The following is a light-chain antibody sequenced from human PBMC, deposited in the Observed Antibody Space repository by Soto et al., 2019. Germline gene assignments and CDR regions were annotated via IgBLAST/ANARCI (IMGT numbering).Light chain of an antibody. CDR2: GAS. CDR1: QSVSSN. V-gene: IGKV3-11*01. J-gene: IGKJ1*01. CDR3: QQRSNWPGT. Sequence: EIVLTQSPGTLSLSPGERATLSCRASQSVSSNLAWYQQKPGQAPRLLIYGASTRATGIPARFSGSGSGTDFTLTISSLEPEDFAVYYCQQRSNWPGTFGQGTKVDIK.